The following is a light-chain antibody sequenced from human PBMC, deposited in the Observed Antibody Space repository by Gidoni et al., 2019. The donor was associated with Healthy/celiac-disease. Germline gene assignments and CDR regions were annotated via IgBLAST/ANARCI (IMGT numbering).Light chain of an antibody. CDR2: STS. CDR3: LLYYGGAQLV. Sequence: QTVVTREPSLTVSPGGTVTLTCASSTGAVTSGYYPNWFQQKPGQAPRALIYSTSNKHPWTPARFSGSLLGGKAALTLSGVQPEDEAEYYCLLYYGGAQLVFGGGTKLTVL. J-gene: IGLJ2*01. CDR1: TGAVTSGYY. V-gene: IGLV7-43*01.